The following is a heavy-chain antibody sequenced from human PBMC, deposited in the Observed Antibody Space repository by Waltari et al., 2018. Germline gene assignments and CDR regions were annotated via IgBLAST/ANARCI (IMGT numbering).Heavy chain of an antibody. CDR2: IYYSGSA. CDR3: ARSVSPAGGYDSYYFDY. V-gene: IGHV4-39*07. CDR1: GGSISSTAYY. D-gene: IGHD5-12*01. Sequence: QLRLQESGPGLAKPSETLSLTCTVSGGSISSTAYYWDWIRQPPGKGLEWIGRIYYSGSAYYNPSLKSRVTISVDTSKNQFSLKLNSVTAADTAVYFCARSVSPAGGYDSYYFDYWGQGTLVTVSS. J-gene: IGHJ4*02.